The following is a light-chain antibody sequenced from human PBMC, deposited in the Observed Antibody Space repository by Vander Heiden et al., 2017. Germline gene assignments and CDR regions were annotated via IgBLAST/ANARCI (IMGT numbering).Light chain of an antibody. Sequence: IQLTESPSSLSASVGDRVTITCRASQSISSYLNWYQQKPGKAPKLLIYAASSLQSGVPSRLSTTGSVTDFTLTISMLLPADIATYNCQQTDSTPHTSGQGTKLELK. CDR1: QSISSY. CDR2: AAS. V-gene: IGKV1-39*01. J-gene: IGKJ2*01. CDR3: QQTDSTPHT.